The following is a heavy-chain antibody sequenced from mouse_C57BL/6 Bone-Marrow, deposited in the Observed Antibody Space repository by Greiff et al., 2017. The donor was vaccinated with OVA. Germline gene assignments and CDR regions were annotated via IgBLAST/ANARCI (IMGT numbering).Heavy chain of an antibody. CDR1: GFSLTSYA. V-gene: IGHV2-9-1*01. CDR2: IWTGGGT. CDR3: ARTSTVVAPYYAMDY. J-gene: IGHJ4*01. Sequence: QVQLQQSGPGLVAPSHSLSITCTVSGFSLTSYAISWVRQPPGKGLEWLGVIWTGGGTNYTSALKSRPSISKDTSKSQVFLKMNSLQTDDTARYYWARTSTVVAPYYAMDYWGQGTSVTVSS. D-gene: IGHD1-1*01.